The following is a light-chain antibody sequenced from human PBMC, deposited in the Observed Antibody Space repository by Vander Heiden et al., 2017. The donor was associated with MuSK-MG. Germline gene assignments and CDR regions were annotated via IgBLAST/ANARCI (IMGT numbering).Light chain of an antibody. CDR1: STDVRNYNY. Sequence: QSALTQPASVSGSPGQSITISCTGTSTDVRNYNYVSWYQQHPGKAHKVIIYYVNKRPSGVSNRFSGSKSGNTASLTISGLQAEDEADYYCTSYTSSTLVFGGGTKLTVL. CDR3: TSYTSSTLV. V-gene: IGLV2-14*03. J-gene: IGLJ2*01. CDR2: YVN.